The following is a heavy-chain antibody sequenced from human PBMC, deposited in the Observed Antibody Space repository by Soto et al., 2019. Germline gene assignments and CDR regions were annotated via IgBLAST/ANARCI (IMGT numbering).Heavy chain of an antibody. V-gene: IGHV1-69*08. CDR3: ARDSRYCSSTSCSDKPPFDY. Sequence: QVQLVQSGAEVKKPGSSVKVSCKASGGTFSSYTISWVRQAPGQGLEWMGRIIPILGIANYAQKFQGRVTITADKSTSTAYMELSSLRSEDTAVYYCARDSRYCSSTSCSDKPPFDYWGQGTLVTVSS. D-gene: IGHD2-2*01. J-gene: IGHJ4*02. CDR2: IIPILGIA. CDR1: GGTFSSYT.